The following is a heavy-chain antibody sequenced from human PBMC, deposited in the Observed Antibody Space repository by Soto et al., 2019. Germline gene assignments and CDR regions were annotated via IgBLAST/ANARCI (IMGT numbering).Heavy chain of an antibody. V-gene: IGHV3-33*01. CDR1: GFTFSSYG. CDR3: ARDGVVATPDY. CDR2: IWYDGSNK. Sequence: QVQLVESGGGVVQPGRSLRLSCAASGFTFSSYGMHWVRQAPGKGLKWVAVIWYDGSNKYYADSVKGRFTISRDNSKNTLYLQMNSLRAEDTAVYYCARDGVVATPDYWGQGTLVTVSS. J-gene: IGHJ4*02. D-gene: IGHD1-26*01.